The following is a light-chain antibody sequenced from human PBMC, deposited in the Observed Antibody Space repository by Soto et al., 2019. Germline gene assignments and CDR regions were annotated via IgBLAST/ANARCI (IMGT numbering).Light chain of an antibody. CDR2: KAS. V-gene: IGKV1-5*03. Sequence: DIQLTHSPSTLSASVVHRVTIPCRFSQSISSWLAWYQQRPVKATKLLIYKASILESGVPSRFSGIGSGTEFTITISSLQPDDFATYYCQQYNSYWTFGQGTKVDTK. CDR3: QQYNSYWT. J-gene: IGKJ1*01. CDR1: QSISSW.